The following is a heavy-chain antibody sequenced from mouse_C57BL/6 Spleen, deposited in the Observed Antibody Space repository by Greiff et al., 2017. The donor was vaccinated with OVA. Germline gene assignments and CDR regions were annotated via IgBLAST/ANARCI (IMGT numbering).Heavy chain of an antibody. V-gene: IGHV1-54*01. CDR1: GYAFTNYL. CDR3: ARVNSTVVAYGDY. D-gene: IGHD1-1*01. J-gene: IGHJ2*01. CDR2: INPGSGGT. Sequence: VQLQESGAELVRPGTSVKVSCKASGYAFTNYLIEWVKQRPGQGLEWIGVINPGSGGTNYNEKFKGKATLTADKSSSTAYMQLSSLTSEDSAVYFCARVNSTVVAYGDYWGQGTTLTVSS.